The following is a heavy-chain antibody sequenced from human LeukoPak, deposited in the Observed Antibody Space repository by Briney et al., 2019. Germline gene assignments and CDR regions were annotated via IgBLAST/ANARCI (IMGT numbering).Heavy chain of an antibody. Sequence: SETLSLTCAVYGGSFSGYYWSWIRQPPGKGLEWIGEINHSGSTNYNPSLKSRVTISVDTSKNQFSLKLSSVTAADTAVYYCARGGWGIVLMVYALSGSFGYWGQGTLVTVSS. D-gene: IGHD2-8*01. CDR2: INHSGST. J-gene: IGHJ4*02. CDR1: GGSFSGYY. CDR3: ARGGWGIVLMVYALSGSFGY. V-gene: IGHV4-34*01.